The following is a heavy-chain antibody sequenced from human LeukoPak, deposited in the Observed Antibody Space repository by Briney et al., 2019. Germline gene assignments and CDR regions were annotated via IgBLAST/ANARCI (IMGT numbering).Heavy chain of an antibody. J-gene: IGHJ4*02. V-gene: IGHV1-69*04. CDR2: IIPILGIA. CDR3: ARDYDFWSGYYIF. CDR1: GCTFSSYA. Sequence: SVKVSCKASGCTFSSYAISWVRQAPGQGLEWMGRIIPILGIANYAQKFQGRVTITADKSTSTAYMELSSLRSEDTAVYYCARDYDFWSGYYIFWGQGTLVTVSS. D-gene: IGHD3-3*01.